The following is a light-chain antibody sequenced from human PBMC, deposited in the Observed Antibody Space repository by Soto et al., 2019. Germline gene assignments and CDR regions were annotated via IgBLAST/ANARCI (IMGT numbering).Light chain of an antibody. J-gene: IGKJ3*01. CDR3: QSYGRTVFI. CDR2: GAS. CDR1: QTISNTY. Sequence: EIVLTQSPGTLSLSPGEGATPSCRARQTISNTYLAWYQQKPGQAPRLLIYGASSSATRIPDRFSGSESGTDYTLTISGLDPEDFAVYYCQSYGRTVFIFCPGTKVYIK. V-gene: IGKV3-20*01.